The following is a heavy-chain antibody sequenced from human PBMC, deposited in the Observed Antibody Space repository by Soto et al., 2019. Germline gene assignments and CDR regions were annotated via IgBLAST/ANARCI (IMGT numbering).Heavy chain of an antibody. D-gene: IGHD6-19*01. CDR1: GGSISSSNW. V-gene: IGHV4-4*02. Sequence: QVQLQESGPGLVKPSGTLSLTCAVSGGSISSSNWWSWVRQPPGKGLEWIGEIYHSGSTNYNPSLKSRVTISVDKSKNQYSLKLSSVTAADTAVYYCARTYSSGWYDEDWYFDRWGRGTLVTVSS. CDR3: ARTYSSGWYDEDWYFDR. CDR2: IYHSGST. J-gene: IGHJ2*01.